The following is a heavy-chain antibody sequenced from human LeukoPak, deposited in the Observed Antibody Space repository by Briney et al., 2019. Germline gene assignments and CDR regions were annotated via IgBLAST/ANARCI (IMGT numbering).Heavy chain of an antibody. CDR3: ARVRCIGSTSCFSNYYYYYYMDV. CDR2: IYYSGST. J-gene: IGHJ6*03. Sequence: SETLSLTCTVSGGFISSSSYYWGWIRQPPGKGLEWIGSIYYSGSTYYNPSLKSRVTISVDTSKNQFSLKLSSVTAADTAVYYCARVRCIGSTSCFSNYYYYYYMDVWGKGTTVTVSS. V-gene: IGHV4-39*07. CDR1: GGFISSSSYY. D-gene: IGHD2-2*01.